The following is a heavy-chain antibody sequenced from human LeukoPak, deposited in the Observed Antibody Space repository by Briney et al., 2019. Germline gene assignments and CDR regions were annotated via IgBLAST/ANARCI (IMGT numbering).Heavy chain of an antibody. CDR3: ARRGTTMVRGVIYPYNWFDP. J-gene: IGHJ5*02. CDR2: IYHSGST. D-gene: IGHD3-10*01. Sequence: SETLSLTCTVSGYSISSGYHWGWIRQPPGKGLEWIGSIYHSGSTYYNPSLKSRVTISVDTSKNQFSLKLSSVTAADTAVYYCARRGTTMVRGVIYPYNWFDPWGQGTLVTVSS. CDR1: GYSISSGYH. V-gene: IGHV4-38-2*02.